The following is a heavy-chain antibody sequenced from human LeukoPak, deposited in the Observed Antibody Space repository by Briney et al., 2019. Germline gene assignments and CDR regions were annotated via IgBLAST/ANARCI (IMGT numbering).Heavy chain of an antibody. V-gene: IGHV3-21*01. CDR1: GFTFSSYS. D-gene: IGHD4-11*01. Sequence: GGSLRLSCAASGFTFSSYSMNWVRQAPGKGLEWVSSISSSSGYIYYVDSVKGRFTISRDNAKNSLYLQMNSLRAEDTAVYYCARDPESTVTTLGYEIPSPWGQGTLVTVSS. CDR2: ISSSSGYI. J-gene: IGHJ4*02. CDR3: ARDPESTVTTLGYEIPSP.